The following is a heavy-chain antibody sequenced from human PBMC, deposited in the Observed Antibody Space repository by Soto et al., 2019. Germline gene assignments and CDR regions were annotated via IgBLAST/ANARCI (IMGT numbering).Heavy chain of an antibody. CDR1: GGSFSGYY. J-gene: IGHJ5*02. D-gene: IGHD2-2*02. Sequence: SETLSLTCAVYGGSFSGYYWSWIRQPPGKGLEWIGEINHSGSTNYNPSLKSRVTISVDTSKNQFSLKLSSVTAADTAVYYCARGGNIVVVPAAIPQYNWFDPWGQGTLVTVSS. CDR3: ARGGNIVVVPAAIPQYNWFDP. V-gene: IGHV4-34*01. CDR2: INHSGST.